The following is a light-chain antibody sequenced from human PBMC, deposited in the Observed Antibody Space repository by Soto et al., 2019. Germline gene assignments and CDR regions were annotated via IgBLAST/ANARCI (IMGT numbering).Light chain of an antibody. CDR1: SSDVGRYNF. Sequence: QSALTQPASVSGSPGQSITISCTGTSSDVGRYNFVSWYQQHPGKAPKLMIYDVTKRPSGVSNRFSGSKSGNTASLTISGLQAEDEADYYCCSYAGTSGDVFGIGTKVTVL. J-gene: IGLJ1*01. CDR2: DVT. V-gene: IGLV2-23*02. CDR3: CSYAGTSGDV.